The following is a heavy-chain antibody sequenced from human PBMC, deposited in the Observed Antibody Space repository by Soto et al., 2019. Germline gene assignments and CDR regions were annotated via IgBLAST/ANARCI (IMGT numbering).Heavy chain of an antibody. CDR3: ARGIRRGQDGNWFDP. D-gene: IGHD3-16*01. CDR1: GGPFSGYY. CDR2: MNPGVGS. J-gene: IGHJ5*02. V-gene: IGHV4-34*01. Sequence: KPSETLSLTCAVNGGPFSGYYWSWIRQPPGKGLEWIGEMNPGVGSNYSPPLKSRVTVSVDTSKKQFSLKLTSVTAADPAVYCCARGIRRGQDGNWFDPWGQGTLVTVSS.